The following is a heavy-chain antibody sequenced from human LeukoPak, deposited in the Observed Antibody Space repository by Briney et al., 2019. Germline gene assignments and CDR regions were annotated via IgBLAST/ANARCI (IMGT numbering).Heavy chain of an antibody. Sequence: PGGSLRLSCAASGFTFSTYSMTWVRQAPGKGLEWISHISAASWGIKYADSVKGRFTISRDNSKNTLYLQMNSLRAEDTAVYYCARGGGSYYVGSLDYWGQGTLVTVSS. CDR2: ISAASWGI. J-gene: IGHJ4*02. CDR1: GFTFSTYS. CDR3: ARGGGSYYVGSLDY. D-gene: IGHD1-26*01. V-gene: IGHV3-48*01.